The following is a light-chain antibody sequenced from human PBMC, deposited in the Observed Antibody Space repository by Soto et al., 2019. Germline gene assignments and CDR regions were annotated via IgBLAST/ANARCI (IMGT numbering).Light chain of an antibody. V-gene: IGKV3-15*01. CDR3: QQYQNWPPWT. CDR1: QSVNSN. J-gene: IGKJ1*01. Sequence: EIVMTQSTATLSLSPGERATLSCRASQSVNSNLAWYQQKPGQSPRLLIHGASTRSTGIPARFSGSGSGTEFTLTISSLQSEDFAVYYCQQYQNWPPWTFGQGTKVDI. CDR2: GAS.